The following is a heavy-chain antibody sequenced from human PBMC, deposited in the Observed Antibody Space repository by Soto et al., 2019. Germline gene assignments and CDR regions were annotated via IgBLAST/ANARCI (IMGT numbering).Heavy chain of an antibody. J-gene: IGHJ4*02. Sequence: QVQLVQSGAELKKPGSSVKVSCQSSGGTFNTYAMNWVRQAPGQGPEWMGDISPMFGAANYAPKFQGRVTTTADDATGTSYMQLSSLTSEDTALYFCAREVQVHTPAFAYWGQGTLVTVSS. CDR1: GGTFNTYA. CDR3: AREVQVHTPAFAY. D-gene: IGHD3-10*01. CDR2: ISPMFGAA. V-gene: IGHV1-69*19.